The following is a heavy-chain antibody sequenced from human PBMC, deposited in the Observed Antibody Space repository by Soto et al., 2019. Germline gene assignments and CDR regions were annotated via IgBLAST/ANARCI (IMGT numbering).Heavy chain of an antibody. J-gene: IGHJ4*02. CDR3: AKDHRQWLLGYYFGY. CDR2: ISGSGGST. V-gene: IGHV3-23*01. Sequence: GGSLRLSCAASGFTFSSYAMSWVRQAPGKGLEWVSAISGSGGSTYYADSVKGRFTISRDNSKNTLYLQMNSLRAEDTAVYYCAKDHRQWLLGYYFGYWGQGTLVTVSS. D-gene: IGHD6-19*01. CDR1: GFTFSSYA.